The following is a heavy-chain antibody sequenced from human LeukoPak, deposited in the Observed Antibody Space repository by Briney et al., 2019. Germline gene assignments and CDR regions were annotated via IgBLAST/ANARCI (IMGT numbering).Heavy chain of an antibody. CDR2: IYYSGST. CDR3: ARESGRITGTTTYDY. CDR1: GGSISSYY. Sequence: RPSETLSLTCTVSGGSISSYYWSWIRQPPGKGPEWIGYIYYSGSTNYNPSLKSRVTISVDTSKNQFSLKLSSVTAADTAVYYSARESGRITGTTTYDYWGQGALVTVFS. D-gene: IGHD1-7*01. V-gene: IGHV4-59*01. J-gene: IGHJ4*02.